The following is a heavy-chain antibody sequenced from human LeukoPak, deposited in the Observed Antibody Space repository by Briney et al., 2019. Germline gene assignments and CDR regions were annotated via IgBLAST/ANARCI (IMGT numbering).Heavy chain of an antibody. D-gene: IGHD5-12*01. CDR2: IRSKTYGGTA. V-gene: IGHV3-49*04. Sequence: GGSLRLSCTASGFNFGDYAMSWVRQAPRKGLEWVGFIRSKTYGGTADYAASVEGRFTISRDDSNNIVYLQMNSLKTEDTALYYCSRGLEGFTAYDDYWGQGTLVTVSS. CDR1: GFNFGDYA. CDR3: SRGLEGFTAYDDY. J-gene: IGHJ4*02.